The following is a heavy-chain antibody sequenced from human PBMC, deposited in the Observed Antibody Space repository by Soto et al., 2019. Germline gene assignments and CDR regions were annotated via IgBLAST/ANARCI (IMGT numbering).Heavy chain of an antibody. CDR1: GGSISSGGYS. J-gene: IGHJ5*02. V-gene: IGHV4-30-2*01. D-gene: IGHD5-12*01. Sequence: LSLTCAVSGGSISSGGYSWSWIRQPPGKGLEWIGYIYHSGSTYYNPSLKSRVTISVDRSKNQFSLKLSSVTAADTAVYYCARGRDGFNWFDPWGQGTLVTVSS. CDR2: IYHSGST. CDR3: ARGRDGFNWFDP.